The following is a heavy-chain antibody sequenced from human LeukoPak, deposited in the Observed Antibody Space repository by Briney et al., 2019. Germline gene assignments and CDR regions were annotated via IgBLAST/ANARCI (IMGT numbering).Heavy chain of an antibody. CDR3: AKYVSAKGPPYALDV. D-gene: IGHD2/OR15-2a*01. Sequence: GGSLRLSCAASGFTFSSYAMHWVRQAPGKGLEWVSGISASGGSTWYADSVKGRFTISRDNSKNTLYLQMNSLRAEDTAVYYCAKYVSAKGPPYALDVWGQGTTVTVSS. CDR2: ISASGGST. CDR1: GFTFSSYA. J-gene: IGHJ6*02. V-gene: IGHV3-23*01.